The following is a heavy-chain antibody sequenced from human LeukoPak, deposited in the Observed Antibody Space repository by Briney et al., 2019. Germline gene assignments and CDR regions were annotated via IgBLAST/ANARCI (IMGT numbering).Heavy chain of an antibody. CDR3: ARGGSPPEALGDAFDI. J-gene: IGHJ3*02. V-gene: IGHV3-74*01. Sequence: PGRSLRLSCAASGFIFSYFGMHWVRRAPGKGLVWVSHVNSDGSSTRYADSVQGRFTISRDNAKNTLYLQMNSLRAGDTAVYYCARGGSPPEALGDAFDIWGQGTMVTVSS. D-gene: IGHD1-26*01. CDR1: GFIFSYFG. CDR2: VNSDGSST.